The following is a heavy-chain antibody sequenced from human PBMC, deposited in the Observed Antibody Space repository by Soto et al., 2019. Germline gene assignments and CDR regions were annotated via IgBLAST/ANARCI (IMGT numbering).Heavy chain of an antibody. Sequence: QVQLQESGPGLVKPSGTLSLTCAVSSGSISTLNWWTWVRLPPGKGLEWIGEIYHSGSTNYNPSLKSRVTMSVDKSKNQFSLKLSSVTAADTAVYFCARYASGSSYFDHWRQGTQVTVSS. V-gene: IGHV4-4*02. CDR3: ARYASGSSYFDH. J-gene: IGHJ4*02. D-gene: IGHD3-10*01. CDR1: SGSISTLNW. CDR2: IYHSGST.